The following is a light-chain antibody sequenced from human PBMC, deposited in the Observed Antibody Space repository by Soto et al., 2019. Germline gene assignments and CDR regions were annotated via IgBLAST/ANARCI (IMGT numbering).Light chain of an antibody. CDR1: QTVSID. CDR3: HQYNKWRLT. V-gene: IGKV3-15*01. J-gene: IGKJ1*01. Sequence: EIVLTDSQYTVSVCLGGIXTXAGGASQTVSIDLAWYQQTPGQASRLIIYGASKRATGVTHTLSGSASGTEFTLTISSLQSEDFTVYYCHQYNKWRLTFGHTTKLDIK. CDR2: GAS.